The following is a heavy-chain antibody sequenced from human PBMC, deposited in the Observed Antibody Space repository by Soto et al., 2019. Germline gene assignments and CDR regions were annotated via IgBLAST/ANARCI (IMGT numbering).Heavy chain of an antibody. CDR1: GGSISSYY. Sequence: QVQRQESGPGLVKPSETLSLTCTVSGGSISSYYWSWIRQPPGKGLEWIGYIYYSGSTNYNPSLKSRVTRSVDTSKNQFSLKRRSVDAADTSLYYCARRWGFTFDYWGQGTLVTVSS. D-gene: IGHD3-16*01. CDR3: ARRWGFTFDY. V-gene: IGHV4-59*08. J-gene: IGHJ4*02. CDR2: IYYSGST.